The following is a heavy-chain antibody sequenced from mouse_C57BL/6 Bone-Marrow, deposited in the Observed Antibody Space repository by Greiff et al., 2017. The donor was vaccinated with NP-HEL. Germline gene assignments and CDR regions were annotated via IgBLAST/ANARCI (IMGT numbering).Heavy chain of an antibody. CDR3: ARHGWLLPSYAMDY. V-gene: IGHV5-12*01. CDR2: ISNGGGST. D-gene: IGHD2-3*01. J-gene: IGHJ4*01. CDR1: GFTFSDYY. Sequence: EVHLVESGGGLVQPGGSLKLSCAASGFTFSDYYMYWVRQTPEKRLEWVAYISNGGGSTYYPDTVKGRFTISRDNAKNTLYLQRSRLKSEDTSMYYCARHGWLLPSYAMDYWGQVTSVTVSS.